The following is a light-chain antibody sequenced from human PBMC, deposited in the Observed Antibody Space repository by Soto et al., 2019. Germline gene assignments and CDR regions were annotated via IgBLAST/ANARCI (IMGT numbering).Light chain of an antibody. J-gene: IGLJ1*01. CDR3: SSFTTNTSYV. CDR2: DVS. V-gene: IGLV2-14*03. CDR1: SSDVGAYDY. Sequence: QSALTQPASVSGSPGQSITISCTGTSSDVGAYDYVSWHQQHPGEVPILMIFDVSDRPSGVSNRCSGSKSGNTSSLTISGLQAEDEADYYCSSFTTNTSYVFGTGTKLTVL.